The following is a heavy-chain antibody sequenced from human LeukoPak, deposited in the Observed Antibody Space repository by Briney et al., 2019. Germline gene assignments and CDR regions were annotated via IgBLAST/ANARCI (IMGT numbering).Heavy chain of an antibody. Sequence: GGSLRLTCAASGFTFSSYAMHWVRQAPGKGLEWVAVISYDGSNKYYADSVKGRFTISRDNSKNTLYLQMNSLRAEDTAVYYCASPGEGEVGAIYFDYWGQGTLVTVSS. V-gene: IGHV3-30-3*01. J-gene: IGHJ4*02. CDR2: ISYDGSNK. CDR1: GFTFSSYA. D-gene: IGHD1-26*01. CDR3: ASPGEGEVGAIYFDY.